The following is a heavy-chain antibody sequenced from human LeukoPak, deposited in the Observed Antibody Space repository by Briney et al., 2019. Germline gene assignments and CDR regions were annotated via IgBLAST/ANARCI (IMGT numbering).Heavy chain of an antibody. CDR3: ARSAYTSGYLEYFQH. V-gene: IGHV3-33*01. CDR1: GFTFSNYG. J-gene: IGHJ1*01. CDR2: TWYDGSNK. Sequence: GGSLRPSCAASGFTFSNYGMHWVRQAPGKGLEWVAFTWYDGSNKYYADSVKGRFTISRDNSINTLYLQMNSLRAEDTAVYYCARSAYTSGYLEYFQHWGQGTLVTVSS. D-gene: IGHD6-19*01.